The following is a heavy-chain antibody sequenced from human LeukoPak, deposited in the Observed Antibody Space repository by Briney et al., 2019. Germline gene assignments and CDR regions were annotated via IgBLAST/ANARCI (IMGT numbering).Heavy chain of an antibody. J-gene: IGHJ4*02. Sequence: ASVKVSCKASGYTFTGYYMHWVRQAPGQGLEWMGRINPNSGGTNYAQKFQGRVTITRDTSASTAYMELSSLRSEDTAVYYCARSRYSSGWSIDYWGQGTLVTVSS. CDR3: ARSRYSSGWSIDY. D-gene: IGHD6-19*01. CDR1: GYTFTGYY. V-gene: IGHV1-2*06. CDR2: INPNSGGT.